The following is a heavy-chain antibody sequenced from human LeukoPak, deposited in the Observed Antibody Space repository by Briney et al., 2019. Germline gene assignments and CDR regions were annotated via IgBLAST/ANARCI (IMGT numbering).Heavy chain of an antibody. J-gene: IGHJ6*02. CDR3: ARDLLWFGEDHGMDV. Sequence: GGSRRLSCAASGFTFSSYSMNWVRQAPGKGLEWVSYISSSSSTIYYADSVKGRFTISRDNAKNSLYLQMNSLRDEDTAVYYCARDLLWFGEDHGMDVWGQGTTVTVSS. D-gene: IGHD3-10*01. CDR2: ISSSSSTI. CDR1: GFTFSSYS. V-gene: IGHV3-48*02.